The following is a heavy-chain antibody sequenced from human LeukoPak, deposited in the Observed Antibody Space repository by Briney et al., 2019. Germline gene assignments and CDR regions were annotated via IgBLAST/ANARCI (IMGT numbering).Heavy chain of an antibody. V-gene: IGHV3-21*01. D-gene: IGHD6-13*01. CDR2: ISSSSSYI. J-gene: IGHJ3*02. Sequence: GGSLRLPCAASGFTFSSYAMSWVRQAPGKGLEWVSSISSSSSYIYYADSVKGRFTISRDNAKNSLYLQMNSLRAEDTAVYYCARDGSSCYLGDAFDIWGQGTMVTVSS. CDR3: ARDGSSCYLGDAFDI. CDR1: GFTFSSYA.